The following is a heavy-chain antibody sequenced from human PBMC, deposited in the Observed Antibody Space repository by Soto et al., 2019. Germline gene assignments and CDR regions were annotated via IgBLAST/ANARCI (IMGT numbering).Heavy chain of an antibody. CDR1: GFTFSSYA. CDR2: ISGSGGST. V-gene: IGHV3-23*01. Sequence: EVQLLESGGGLVQPGGSLRLSCAASGFTFSSYAMSWVRQAPGKGLEWVSAISGSGGSTYYADSVKGRFTISRDNSKNTLYLQMNSLRAEDTAVYYCAKGWRGGSYYWDNWFDPWGQGTLVTVSS. CDR3: AKGWRGGSYYWDNWFDP. D-gene: IGHD1-26*01. J-gene: IGHJ5*02.